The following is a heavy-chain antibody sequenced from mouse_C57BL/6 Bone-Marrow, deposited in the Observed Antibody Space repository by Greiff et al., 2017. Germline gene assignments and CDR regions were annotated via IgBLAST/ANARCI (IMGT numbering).Heavy chain of an antibody. Sequence: QVTLKVSGPGILQSSQTLSLTCSFSGFSLSTSGMGVSWIRQPSGKGLEWLAHIYWDDAKRYNPSLKRRLTISKDTSRNQVFLKLTSVDTADTATDYCARSGNYYAMDYWGQGTSVTVSS. J-gene: IGHJ4*01. CDR1: GFSLSTSGMG. CDR2: IYWDDAK. D-gene: IGHD2-1*01. CDR3: ARSGNYYAMDY. V-gene: IGHV8-12*01.